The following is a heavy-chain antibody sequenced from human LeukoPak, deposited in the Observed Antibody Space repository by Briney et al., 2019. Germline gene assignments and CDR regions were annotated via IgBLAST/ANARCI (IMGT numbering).Heavy chain of an antibody. D-gene: IGHD1-26*01. CDR2: IIPIFGTA. CDR1: GGTFSSYA. V-gene: IGHV1-69*13. J-gene: IGHJ4*02. CDR3: ARDRTMGELLYDPAFDY. Sequence: SVTVSCKASGGTFSSYAISWVRQAPGQGLEWMGGIIPIFGTANYAQKFQGRVTITADESTSTAYMELSSLRSEDTAVYYCARDRTMGELLYDPAFDYWGQGTLVTVSS.